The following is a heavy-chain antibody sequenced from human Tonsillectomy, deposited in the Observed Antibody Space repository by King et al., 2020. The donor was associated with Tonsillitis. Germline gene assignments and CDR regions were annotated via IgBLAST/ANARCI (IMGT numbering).Heavy chain of an antibody. J-gene: IGHJ6*03. Sequence: QLVQSGGGLVQPGGSLRLSCAASGFTFSDHYMDWVRQAPGKGLEWVGRTRNKANSYTTKYAASVKGRFTISRDDSKNSLYLQMNSLKTEDTAVYYCARALLYNLSGYYYMDVWGKGATVTVSS. CDR1: GFTFSDHY. D-gene: IGHD1-14*01. CDR2: TRNKANSYTT. V-gene: IGHV3-72*01. CDR3: ARALLYNLSGYYYMDV.